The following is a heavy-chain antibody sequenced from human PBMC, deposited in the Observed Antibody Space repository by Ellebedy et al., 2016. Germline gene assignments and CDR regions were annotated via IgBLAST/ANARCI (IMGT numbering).Heavy chain of an antibody. CDR1: GGTFSSYA. V-gene: IGHV1-69*13. J-gene: IGHJ4*02. D-gene: IGHD1-1*01. Sequence: SVKVSCXASGGTFSSYAISWVRQAPGQGLAWMGGIIPIFGTANYAQKFQGRVTITADESTSTAYMELSSLRSDDTAVYYCARDGHWNDWATFYGYWGQGTLVTVSS. CDR3: ARDGHWNDWATFYGY. CDR2: IIPIFGTA.